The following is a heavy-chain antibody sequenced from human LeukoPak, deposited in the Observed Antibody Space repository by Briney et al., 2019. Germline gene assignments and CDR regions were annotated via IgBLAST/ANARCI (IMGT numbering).Heavy chain of an antibody. CDR2: INPSGSST. D-gene: IGHD1-26*01. Sequence: ASVKVSCKASGYSFTSHYMHWVRQAPGQGLEWLGLINPSGSSTLYAQKFQGRVTMARDMSTTTDYMELSSLRSEDTAVYYCARDNSVGDVAWWFDPWGQGTLVTVSS. CDR1: GYSFTSHY. J-gene: IGHJ5*02. CDR3: ARDNSVGDVAWWFDP. V-gene: IGHV1-46*01.